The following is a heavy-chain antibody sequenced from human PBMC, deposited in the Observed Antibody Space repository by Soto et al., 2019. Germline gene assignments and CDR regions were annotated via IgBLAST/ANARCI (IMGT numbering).Heavy chain of an antibody. CDR2: IYYSGST. Sequence: SETLSLTCTVSGGSISSGGYYWSWIRQHPGKGLEWIGYIYYSGSTYYNPSHKSRVTISVDTSKNQFSLKLSSVTAADTAVYYCASYGSGHYYYYGMDVWGQGTTVTVSS. D-gene: IGHD3-10*01. CDR1: GGSISSGGYY. J-gene: IGHJ6*02. CDR3: ASYGSGHYYYYGMDV. V-gene: IGHV4-31*03.